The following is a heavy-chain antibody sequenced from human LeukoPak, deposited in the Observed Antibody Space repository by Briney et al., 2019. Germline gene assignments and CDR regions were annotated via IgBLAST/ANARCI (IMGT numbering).Heavy chain of an antibody. J-gene: IGHJ5*02. D-gene: IGHD3-10*01. CDR3: ARGDPMVRGVIIGNWFDP. CDR1: GGSFSGYY. V-gene: IGHV4-34*01. Sequence: TSETLSLTCAVYGGSFSGYYWSWIRQPPGKGLEWIGEINHSGSTNYNPSLKSRVTISVDTSKNQFSLKLSSVTAADTAVYYCARGDPMVRGVIIGNWFDPWGQGTLVTVSS. CDR2: INHSGST.